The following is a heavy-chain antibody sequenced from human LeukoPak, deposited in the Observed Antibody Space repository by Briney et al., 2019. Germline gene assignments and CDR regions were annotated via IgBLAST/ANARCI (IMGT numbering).Heavy chain of an antibody. J-gene: IGHJ4*02. CDR1: GFTFDDYA. D-gene: IGHD5-12*01. CDR2: ISWNSGSI. V-gene: IGHV3-9*01. Sequence: PGRSLRLSCAASGFTFDDYAMHWVRQAPGKGLEWVSGISWNSGSIGYADSVKGRFTISRDNAKNSLYLQMNSLRAEDTALYYCAKGRSGYDSPFDYWGQGTLVTVSS. CDR3: AKGRSGYDSPFDY.